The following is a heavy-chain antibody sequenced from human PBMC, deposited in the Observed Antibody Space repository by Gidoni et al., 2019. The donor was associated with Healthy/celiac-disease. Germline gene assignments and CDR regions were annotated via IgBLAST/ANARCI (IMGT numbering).Heavy chain of an antibody. CDR2: SYYNGST. J-gene: IGHJ6*02. CDR3: ARLPYSSRWYVPTGISGLYYYYGMYV. Sequence: QLQLQDSGPGLVKPSDNLSLTCTVSGGSISSSSYYWGWIRQPPGNGLEWNGSSYYNGSTYYSPAFKSRVTISVDTSKNQFALKLRSVTAADPAVYYCARLPYSSRWYVPTGISGLYYYYGMYVWGQGTTVTVSS. D-gene: IGHD6-13*01. CDR1: GGSISSSSYY. V-gene: IGHV4-39*07.